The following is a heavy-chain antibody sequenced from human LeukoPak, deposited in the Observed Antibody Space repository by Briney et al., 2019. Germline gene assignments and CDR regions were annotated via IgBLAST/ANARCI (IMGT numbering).Heavy chain of an antibody. J-gene: IGHJ5*02. V-gene: IGHV4-30-4*01. CDR2: IYYSGST. Sequence: VKPSETLSLTCTVSGGSISSGDYYWSWIRQPPGKGLEWIGYIYYSGSTYYNPSLKSRVTISVDTSKNQFSLKLSSVTAADTAVYYCASARQRYYYGSGPTDNWFDPWGQGTLVTVSS. CDR1: GGSISSGDYY. CDR3: ASARQRYYYGSGPTDNWFDP. D-gene: IGHD3-10*01.